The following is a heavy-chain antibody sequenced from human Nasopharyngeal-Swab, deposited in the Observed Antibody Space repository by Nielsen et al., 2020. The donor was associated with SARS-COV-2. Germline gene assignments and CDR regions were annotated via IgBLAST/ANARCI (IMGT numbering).Heavy chain of an antibody. D-gene: IGHD3-3*01. Sequence: VRQAPEKGLEWVSAISGSGGSTYYADSVKGRFTISRDNSKNTLYLQMNSLRAEDTAVYYCAKEPFYDFWSGYYWDYWGQGTLVTVS. CDR2: ISGSGGST. CDR3: AKEPFYDFWSGYYWDY. J-gene: IGHJ4*02. V-gene: IGHV3-23*01.